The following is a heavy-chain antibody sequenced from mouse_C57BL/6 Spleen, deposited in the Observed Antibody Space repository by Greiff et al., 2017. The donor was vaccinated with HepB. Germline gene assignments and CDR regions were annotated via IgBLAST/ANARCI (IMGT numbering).Heavy chain of an antibody. V-gene: IGHV14-4*01. CDR1: GFNIKDDY. CDR3: TLYDGYYRAY. CDR2: IDPENGDT. Sequence: EVQLQQSGAELVRPGASVKLSCTASGFNIKDDYMHWVKQRPEQGLEWIGWIDPENGDTEYASKFQGKATITADTSSNTAYLQLSSLTSEDTAVYYCTLYDGYYRAYWGLGTLVTVSA. D-gene: IGHD2-3*01. J-gene: IGHJ3*01.